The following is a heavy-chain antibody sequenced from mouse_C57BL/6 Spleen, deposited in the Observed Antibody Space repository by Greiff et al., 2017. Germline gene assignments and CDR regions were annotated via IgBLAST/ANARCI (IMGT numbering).Heavy chain of an antibody. CDR3: ARLGDFTTVVVPYAMDY. V-gene: IGHV1-55*01. CDR1: GYTFTSYW. D-gene: IGHD1-1*01. CDR2: IYPGSGST. Sequence: VQLQQPGAELVKPGASVKMSCKASGYTFTSYWITWVKQRPGQGLEWIGDIYPGSGSTNYNEKFKSKATLTVDTSSSTAYMQLSSLTSEDSAVYYCARLGDFTTVVVPYAMDYWGQGTSVTVSS. J-gene: IGHJ4*01.